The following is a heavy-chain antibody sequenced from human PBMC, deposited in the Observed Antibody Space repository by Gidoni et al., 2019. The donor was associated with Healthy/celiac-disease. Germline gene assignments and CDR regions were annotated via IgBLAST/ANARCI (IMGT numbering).Heavy chain of an antibody. V-gene: IGHV1-2*02. CDR2: INPNSGGT. D-gene: IGHD6-19*01. CDR3: ARAQHSSGWADY. Sequence: QVQLVQSGAEVKTPGASVKVSCKASGYTFTGYYMHWGRQAPGQGLEWMGWINPNSGGTNYAQKFHGRVTMTRDTSISTAYMELSRLRSDDTAVYYCARAQHSSGWADYWGQGTLVTVSS. J-gene: IGHJ4*02. CDR1: GYTFTGYY.